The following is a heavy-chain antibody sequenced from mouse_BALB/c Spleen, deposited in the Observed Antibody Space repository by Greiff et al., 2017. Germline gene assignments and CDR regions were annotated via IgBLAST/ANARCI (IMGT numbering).Heavy chain of an antibody. CDR3: ARQVLNYYGSSYVGYFDV. CDR1: GFTFSSYA. J-gene: IGHJ1*01. V-gene: IGHV5-9-3*01. CDR2: ISSGGSYT. D-gene: IGHD1-1*01. Sequence: DVKLVESGGGLVKPGGSLKLSCAASGFTFSSYAMSWVRQTPEKRLEWVATISSGGSYTYYPDSVKGRFTISRDNAKNTLYLQMSSLRSEDTAMYYCARQVLNYYGSSYVGYFDVWGAGTTVTVSS.